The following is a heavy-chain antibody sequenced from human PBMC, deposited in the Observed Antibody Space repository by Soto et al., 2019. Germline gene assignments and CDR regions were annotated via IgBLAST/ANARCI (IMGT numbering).Heavy chain of an antibody. CDR1: GYTFTSYA. V-gene: IGHV1-3*01. CDR2: INAGNGST. D-gene: IGHD3-10*01. Sequence: ASVKVSCKAPGYTFTSYAMHWVRQAPGQRLEWMGWINAGNGSTKCSQKFQGRVTITRDTSASTAYMELSSLRSEDTAVYYCGRGGITMVRGVIIARPYYYYGIDVWGQGTTVTVSS. CDR3: GRGGITMVRGVIIARPYYYYGIDV. J-gene: IGHJ6*02.